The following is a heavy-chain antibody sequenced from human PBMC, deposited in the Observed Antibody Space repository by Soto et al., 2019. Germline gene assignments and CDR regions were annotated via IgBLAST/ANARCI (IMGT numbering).Heavy chain of an antibody. D-gene: IGHD2-2*01. Sequence: SVKVSCKASGFTFTSSAVQWVRQARGQRPKRIRWIVVRSGNTNYAQKFQERVTITRDMSTSTAYMELSSLRSVDTAVYFCVALGVVVPAATWGAAAEVQVWGQGTMVTVSS. CDR2: IVVRSGNT. CDR3: VALGVVVPAATWGAAAEVQV. CDR1: GFTFTSSA. J-gene: IGHJ3*01. V-gene: IGHV1-58*01.